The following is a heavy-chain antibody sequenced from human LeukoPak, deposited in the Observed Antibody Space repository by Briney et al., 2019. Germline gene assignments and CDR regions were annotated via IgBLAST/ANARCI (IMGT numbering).Heavy chain of an antibody. J-gene: IGHJ5*02. CDR2: INHSGST. CDR1: GGSFSGYY. Sequence: SETLSLTCAVYGGSFSGYYWSWIRQPPGKGLEWIGEINHSGSTNYNPSLKSRVTISVDTSKNQFSLQLNSVTPEDTAVYYCARDPSGAYNYGSNWFDPWGQGTLVTVSS. CDR3: ARDPSGAYNYGSNWFDP. D-gene: IGHD5-18*01. V-gene: IGHV4-34*01.